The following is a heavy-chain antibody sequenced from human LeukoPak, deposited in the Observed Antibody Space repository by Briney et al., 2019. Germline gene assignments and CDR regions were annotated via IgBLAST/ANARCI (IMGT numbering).Heavy chain of an antibody. CDR3: ARDTNWAFDY. D-gene: IGHD1-1*01. CDR1: GFTFSIYS. J-gene: IGHJ4*02. V-gene: IGHV3-48*02. CDR2: ISGSGSPI. Sequence: GGSLRLSCAASGFTFSIYSMNWVRQAPGKGLEWVSYISGSGSPISYATSVKGRFTISRDNAKNSLYLQMNSLRDEDTAVYYCARDTNWAFDYWGQGTLATVSS.